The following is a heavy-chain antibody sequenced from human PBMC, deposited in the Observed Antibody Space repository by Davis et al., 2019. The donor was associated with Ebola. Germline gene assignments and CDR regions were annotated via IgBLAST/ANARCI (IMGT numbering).Heavy chain of an antibody. CDR1: GFTFSSYA. V-gene: IGHV3-30*04. D-gene: IGHD3-10*01. CDR2: ISYDGSNK. CDR3: AKDRGGL. Sequence: PGGSLRLSCAASGFTFSSYAMHWVRQAPGKGLEWVAVISYDGSNKYYADSVKGRFTISRDNSKNTLYLQMNSLRAEDTAVYYCAKDRGGLWGQGTLVTVSS. J-gene: IGHJ4*02.